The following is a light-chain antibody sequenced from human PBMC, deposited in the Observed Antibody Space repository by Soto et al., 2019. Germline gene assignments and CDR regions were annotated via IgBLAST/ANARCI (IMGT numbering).Light chain of an antibody. J-gene: IGKJ5*01. CDR3: QQYVISVT. Sequence: EIVLTHSPGTLSLSPWEIATLSCRASQTISGNYLAWYQQKPGQAPRLLTYGASNRATGIPERFSGSGSGTDFTLTISRLEPQDSAMYYCQQYVISVTFGQGTRLEIK. CDR1: QTISGNY. V-gene: IGKV3-20*01. CDR2: GAS.